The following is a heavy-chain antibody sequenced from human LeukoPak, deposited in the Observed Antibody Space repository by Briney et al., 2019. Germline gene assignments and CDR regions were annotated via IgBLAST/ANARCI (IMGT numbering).Heavy chain of an antibody. D-gene: IGHD6-13*01. CDR1: GFTFSNYW. CDR3: ARDWQWQQLDGDAFDI. CDR2: IKQDGSEK. V-gene: IGHV3-7*04. Sequence: GGSLRLSCAASGFTFSNYWMNWVRQAPGKGLEWVANIKQDGSEKYYVDSVKGRFTISRDNAKNSLFLQMNSLRAEDTAVYYCARDWQWQQLDGDAFDIWGQGTMVTVSS. J-gene: IGHJ3*02.